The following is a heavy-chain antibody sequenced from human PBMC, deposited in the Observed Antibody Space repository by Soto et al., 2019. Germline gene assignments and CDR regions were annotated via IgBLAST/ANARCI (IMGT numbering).Heavy chain of an antibody. V-gene: IGHV4-39*01. CDR3: ARHSRIVVVVAASHVAFDI. Sequence: ETLSLTCTVSSGSIGMSSYYWGWIRQTPGKGLEGIGSIYYSGSTYYNTSLKSRVNISVDTTKNQFSLKLSSVTAAATAVYYCARHSRIVVVVAASHVAFDIWGQGTMVTVSS. CDR2: IYYSGST. CDR1: SGSIGMSSYY. D-gene: IGHD2-15*01. J-gene: IGHJ3*02.